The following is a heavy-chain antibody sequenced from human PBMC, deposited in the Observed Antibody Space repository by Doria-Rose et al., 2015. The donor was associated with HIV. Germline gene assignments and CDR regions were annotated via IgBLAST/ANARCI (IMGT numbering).Heavy chain of an antibody. Sequence: SGPVLVKPTETLTLTCTVSGVSLSSPGMGVSWIRQPPGKALEWLANIFSDDERSYNTSLKSRLTISRGTSKSQEVLTMTDMDPVDTATYYCARIKSSRWYHKYYFDFWGQGTLVIVSA. J-gene: IGHJ4*02. D-gene: IGHD6-13*01. CDR1: GVSLSSPGMG. CDR3: ARIKSSRWYHKYYFDF. CDR2: IFSDDER. V-gene: IGHV2-26*01.